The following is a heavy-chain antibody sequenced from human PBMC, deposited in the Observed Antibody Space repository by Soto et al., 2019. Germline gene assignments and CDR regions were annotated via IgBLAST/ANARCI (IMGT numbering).Heavy chain of an antibody. V-gene: IGHV1-18*01. CDR2: MSPYNGNT. J-gene: IGHJ3*02. D-gene: IGHD1-1*01. Sequence: GASVKVSCKASGYTFTSYDINWVRQATGQGLEWMGWMSPYNGNTGYGQTLQGRVTLTTDTSTSTAYMELRSLRSDDTAVYYCASEYGGTTADAFDIWGQGTMVTVSS. CDR3: ASEYGGTTADAFDI. CDR1: GYTFTSYD.